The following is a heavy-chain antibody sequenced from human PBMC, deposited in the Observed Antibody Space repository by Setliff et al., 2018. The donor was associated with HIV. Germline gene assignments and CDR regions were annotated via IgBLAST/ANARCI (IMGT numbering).Heavy chain of an antibody. D-gene: IGHD2-2*01. CDR1: GFTFSSYS. V-gene: IGHV3-48*04. CDR2: ISSSDNTI. J-gene: IGHJ4*02. Sequence: GGSLRLSCAASGFTFSSYSMNWVRQAPGKGLEWVSYISSSDNTIHYADSVRGRFTISRDNAKNSLYLQMNSLRAEDTAVYYCARGEPTILVVPAAFFDYWGQGTQVTVSS. CDR3: ARGEPTILVVPAAFFDY.